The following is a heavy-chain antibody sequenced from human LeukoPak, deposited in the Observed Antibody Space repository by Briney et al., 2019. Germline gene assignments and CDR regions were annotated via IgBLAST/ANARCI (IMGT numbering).Heavy chain of an antibody. D-gene: IGHD5-18*01. V-gene: IGHV3-23*01. CDR2: IGPSGNNT. Sequence: GGSLRLSCAASGFTFSNYGMNWVRQAPGKGLEWVSAIGPSGNNTYYADSVKGRFTISRDNSKNTVYLQVNSLRAEDTALYYCAQDRAYIQFYFWGQGTLVTVSS. J-gene: IGHJ4*02. CDR3: AQDRAYIQFYF. CDR1: GFTFSNYG.